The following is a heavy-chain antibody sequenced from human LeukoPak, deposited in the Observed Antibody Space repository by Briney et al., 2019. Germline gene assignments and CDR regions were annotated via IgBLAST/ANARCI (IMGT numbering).Heavy chain of an antibody. CDR2: VSGGGGST. Sequence: GGSLRLSCVASQFKFRSYAMNWVRQAPGKGPEWVAGVSGGGGSTYYADSVKGRFTISRDNDKNTVDLQMNSLRVEDTAVYYCAKGTSDVSGPSWGQGTLVTV. J-gene: IGHJ5*02. V-gene: IGHV3-23*01. D-gene: IGHD5-12*01. CDR1: QFKFRSYA. CDR3: AKGTSDVSGPS.